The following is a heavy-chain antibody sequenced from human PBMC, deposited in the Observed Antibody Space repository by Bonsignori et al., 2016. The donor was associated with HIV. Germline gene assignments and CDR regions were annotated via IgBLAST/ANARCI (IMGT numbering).Heavy chain of an antibody. Sequence: VRQAPGKGLEWVSYINTGGTTIYYADSVRGRFTISRDNAKKSLYLEMNSLRAEDTAVYFCARDLLDYWGQGTLVTVSS. CDR2: INTGGTTI. V-gene: IGHV3-48*03. CDR3: ARDLLDY. J-gene: IGHJ4*02.